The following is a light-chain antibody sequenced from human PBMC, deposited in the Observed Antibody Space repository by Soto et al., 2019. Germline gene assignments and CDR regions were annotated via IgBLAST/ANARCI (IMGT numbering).Light chain of an antibody. CDR3: HQYGSSQT. J-gene: IGKJ1*01. CDR1: QSVSSSY. Sequence: IVLTQSPGTLSLSPWERATLSCRASQSVSSSYLAWYQQKPGQAPRLLIYGASTRATGIPDRFSGSGSGTDFTLTISRLEPEDFAVYYCHQYGSSQTFGQGTKVDIK. V-gene: IGKV3-20*01. CDR2: GAS.